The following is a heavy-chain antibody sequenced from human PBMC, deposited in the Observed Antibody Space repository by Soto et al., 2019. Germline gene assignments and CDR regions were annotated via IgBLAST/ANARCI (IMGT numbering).Heavy chain of an antibody. CDR1: GGSISSSSYY. Sequence: SETLSLTCTVSGGSISSSSYYWGWIRQPPGKGLEWIGSIYYSGSTYYNPSLKSRVTISVDTSKNQFSLKLSSVTAADTAVYYCARHEDFGVRLGYYYGMDVWGQGTTVTVSS. V-gene: IGHV4-39*01. D-gene: IGHD3-3*01. J-gene: IGHJ6*02. CDR3: ARHEDFGVRLGYYYGMDV. CDR2: IYYSGST.